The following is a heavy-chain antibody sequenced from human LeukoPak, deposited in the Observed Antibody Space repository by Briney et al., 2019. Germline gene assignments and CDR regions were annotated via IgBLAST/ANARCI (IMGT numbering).Heavy chain of an antibody. CDR2: MNPNSGNT. Sequence: ASVKVPCKASGYTFTSYDINWVRQATGQGLEWMGWMNPNSGNTGYAQKFQGRVTMTRNTSISTAYMELSSLRSEDTAVYYCARAPPAYYYDSSGLFDYWGQGTLVTVSS. J-gene: IGHJ4*02. CDR3: ARAPPAYYYDSSGLFDY. CDR1: GYTFTSYD. D-gene: IGHD3-22*01. V-gene: IGHV1-8*01.